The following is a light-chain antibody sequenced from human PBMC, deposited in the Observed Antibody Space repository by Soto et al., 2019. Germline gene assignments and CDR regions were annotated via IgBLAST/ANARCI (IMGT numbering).Light chain of an antibody. J-gene: IGKJ4*01. V-gene: IGKV3-15*01. Sequence: EIVMKQSPATLSVSPGERATLSCRASQSVNSNLAWYQQKPGQAPRLLIYGASTRATGIPARFSGSGSGTEFTLTISSLQSEDFAVYYCQQFNNWPRAFGGGTKVDIK. CDR3: QQFNNWPRA. CDR1: QSVNSN. CDR2: GAS.